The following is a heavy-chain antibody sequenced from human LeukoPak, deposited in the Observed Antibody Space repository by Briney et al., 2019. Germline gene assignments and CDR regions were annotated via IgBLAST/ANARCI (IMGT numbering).Heavy chain of an antibody. CDR1: GFTLSGKY. D-gene: IGHD3-22*01. Sequence: GGSLRLSCAASGFTLSGKYMGWVRQAPGKGLEWVSLIYSDGSTYYTDSVKGRFTISRDNSKNTLYIQMNSLRAEDTAVYYCAASSGYYPGGFDYWGQGTLVTVSS. CDR3: AASSGYYPGGFDY. J-gene: IGHJ4*02. CDR2: IYSDGST. V-gene: IGHV3-53*01.